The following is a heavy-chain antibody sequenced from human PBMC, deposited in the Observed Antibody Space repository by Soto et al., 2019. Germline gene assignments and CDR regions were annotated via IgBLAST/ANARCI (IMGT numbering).Heavy chain of an antibody. J-gene: IGHJ4*02. CDR2: IFSNDEK. V-gene: IGHV2-26*01. CDR3: ARIRSGDGLGDYVSGY. D-gene: IGHD4-17*01. CDR1: GFSLSNARMG. Sequence: QVTLKESGPVLVKPTETLTLTCTVSGFSLSNARMGVSWIRQPPGKALEWLGHIFSNDEKSYSTSLKSRLTISXXTXKXXVVRTRTNMDPGDTATYYCARIRSGDGLGDYVSGYWGQGTLVTVSS.